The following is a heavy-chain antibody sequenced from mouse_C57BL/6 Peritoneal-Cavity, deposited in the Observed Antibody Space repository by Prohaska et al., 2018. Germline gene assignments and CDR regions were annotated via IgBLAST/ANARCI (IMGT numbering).Heavy chain of an antibody. CDR2: IYPSDSET. CDR1: CYTFTSSW. CDR3: ACNYDAMDY. V-gene: IGHV1-61*01. Sequence: QVQLQQPGAELVRPGSSVKLSCKASCYTFTSSWMDWVKQRPGQGLEWIGNIYPSDSETHYNQKFKDKATLTVDKSSSTAYMQLSSLTSEDSAVYYCACNYDAMDYWGQGTSVTVSS. D-gene: IGHD2-1*01. J-gene: IGHJ4*01.